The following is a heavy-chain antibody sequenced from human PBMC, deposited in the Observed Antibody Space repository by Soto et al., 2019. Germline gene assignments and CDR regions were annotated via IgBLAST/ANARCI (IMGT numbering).Heavy chain of an antibody. CDR1: GFTFSDYY. CDR2: ISSSGSTI. D-gene: IGHD3-10*01. J-gene: IGHJ4*02. CDR3: ARDLSPLWPHFDY. V-gene: IGHV3-11*01. Sequence: PGGSLRLSCAASGFTFSDYYMSWIRQAPGKGLEWVSYISSSGSTIYYADSVKGRFTISRDNAKNSLYLQMNSLRAEDTAVYYCARDLSPLWPHFDYWGQGTLVTVSS.